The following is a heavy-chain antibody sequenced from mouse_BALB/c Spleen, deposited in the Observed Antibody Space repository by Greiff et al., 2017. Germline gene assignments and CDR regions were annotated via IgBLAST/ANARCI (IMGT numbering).Heavy chain of an antibody. CDR3: AGGPYGNYDY. CDR1: GYTFTSYW. J-gene: IGHJ2*01. V-gene: IGHV1-7*01. D-gene: IGHD2-1*01. Sequence: VQLQQSGAELAKPGASVKMSCKASGYTFTSYWMHWVKQRPGQGLEWIGYINPSTGYTEYNQKFKDKATLTADKSSSTAYMQLSSLTSEDSAVYYCAGGPYGNYDYWGQGTTLTVSS. CDR2: INPSTGYT.